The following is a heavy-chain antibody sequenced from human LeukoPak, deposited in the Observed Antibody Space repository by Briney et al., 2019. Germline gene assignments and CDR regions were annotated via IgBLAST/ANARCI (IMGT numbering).Heavy chain of an antibody. CDR3: AKVRVLRGRYFDP. CDR2: LNSAGDRT. V-gene: IGHV3-23*01. D-gene: IGHD5/OR15-5a*01. CDR1: GFTFSGYA. Sequence: PGGSLRLSCAASGFTFSGYAMSWVRQAPGKGLEWVSFLNSAGDRTNYADSVKDRFTISRDNSKNTLFLQVNSLRPEDTAVYYCAKVRVLRGRYFDPWGQGTLVTVSS. J-gene: IGHJ4*02.